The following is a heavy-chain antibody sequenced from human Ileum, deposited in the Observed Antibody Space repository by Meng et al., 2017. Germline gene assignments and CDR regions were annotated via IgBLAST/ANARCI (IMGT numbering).Heavy chain of an antibody. CDR2: IDTSSGGT. CDR1: GYNFIDYF. CDR3: ATGIAVAGKRKFEY. J-gene: IGHJ4*02. V-gene: IGHV1-2*02. Sequence: ASVKVSCKASGYNFIDYFMHWVRQAPGQGPEWMGWIDTSSGGTEYAQKFQGRVTMTGDTSINTVYMDLSRLKSDDTAVYYCATGIAVAGKRKFEYWGQGTLVTVSS. D-gene: IGHD6-19*01.